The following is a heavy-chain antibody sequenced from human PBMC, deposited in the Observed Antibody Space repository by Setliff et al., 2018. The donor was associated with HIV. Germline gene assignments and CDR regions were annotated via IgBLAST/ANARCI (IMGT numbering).Heavy chain of an antibody. Sequence: ASVKVSCKASGYTFTSDYIHWVRQAPGQGLEWMGIINPSGGSTRNAQKFQGRVTMTRDTSTSTVYMELTSLRSEDTAVYYCARAETYLWELHAFDIWGQGTMVTVSS. V-gene: IGHV1-46*01. CDR1: GYTFTSDY. CDR2: INPSGGST. D-gene: IGHD1-26*01. J-gene: IGHJ3*02. CDR3: ARAETYLWELHAFDI.